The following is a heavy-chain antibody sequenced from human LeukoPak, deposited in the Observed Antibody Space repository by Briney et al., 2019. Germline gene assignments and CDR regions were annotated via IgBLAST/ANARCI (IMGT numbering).Heavy chain of an antibody. V-gene: IGHV4-59*01. J-gene: IGHJ4*02. CDR2: IYYSGST. CDR1: GGSISSYY. CDR3: ARTQSVFVAGTYYFDY. Sequence: PAETLSLTCTVSGGSISSYYWSWIRQPPGKGLEGIGYIYYSGSTNYNPSLKSRVTISVDTSKNQFSLKLSSVTAADTAVYYCARTQSVFVAGTYYFDYWGQGTLVTVSS. D-gene: IGHD6-19*01.